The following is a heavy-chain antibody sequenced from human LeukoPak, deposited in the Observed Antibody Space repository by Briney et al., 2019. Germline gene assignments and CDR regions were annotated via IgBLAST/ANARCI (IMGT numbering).Heavy chain of an antibody. V-gene: IGHV4-34*01. D-gene: IGHD5-12*01. CDR1: GGSFSGYY. Sequence: SETLSLTCAVYGGSFSGYYWSWIRQPPGKGLEWIGYIYHSGSTNYNPSLKSRVTISVDTSKNQFSLKLSSVTAADTAVYYCARGGGYASPIGYWGQGALVTVSP. CDR3: ARGGGYASPIGY. CDR2: IYHSGST. J-gene: IGHJ4*02.